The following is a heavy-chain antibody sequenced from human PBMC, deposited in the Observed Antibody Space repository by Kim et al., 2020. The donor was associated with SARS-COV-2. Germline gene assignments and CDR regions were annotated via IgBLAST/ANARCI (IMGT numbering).Heavy chain of an antibody. CDR3: TRDYADSQTGYCLDV. J-gene: IGHJ6*02. Sequence: SETLSLTCTVSGDSITSGFSYWSWIRHHPGKGLEWIGNIYYSGTKYYNPALKSRISISGDTSKNQFSLKLSSVTAADTAVYFCTRDYADSQTGYCLDVWGQGTTVTVSS. CDR1: GDSITSGFSY. D-gene: IGHD2-2*01. V-gene: IGHV4-31*03. CDR2: IYYSGTK.